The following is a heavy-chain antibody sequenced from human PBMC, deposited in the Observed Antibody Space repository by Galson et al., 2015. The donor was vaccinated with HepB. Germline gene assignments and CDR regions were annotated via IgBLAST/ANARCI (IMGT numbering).Heavy chain of an antibody. J-gene: IGHJ4*02. D-gene: IGHD6-19*01. CDR2: IKSKTDGGTT. V-gene: IGHV3-15*07. Sequence: SLRLSCAASGFTFSNAWMNWVRQAPGKGLEWVGRIKSKTDGGTTDYAAPAKGRFTISRDDSKNTLYLQMNSLKTEDTAVYYCTTSRIAVAGDYWGQGTLVTVSS. CDR1: GFTFSNAW. CDR3: TTSRIAVAGDY.